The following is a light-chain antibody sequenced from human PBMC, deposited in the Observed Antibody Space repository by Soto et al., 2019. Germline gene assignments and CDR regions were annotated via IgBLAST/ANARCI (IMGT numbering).Light chain of an antibody. Sequence: EIVLTQSPGTLSLSPGERATLSCRASQSVSRYLNWFQQKPGKAPKLLIYAASSLQSGVPSRFSGSGSGTEFTLTISSLQSEDFAVYYCQQCNNWPRTFGQGTKVDIK. CDR3: QQCNNWPRT. J-gene: IGKJ1*01. V-gene: IGKV3-15*01. CDR1: QSVSRY. CDR2: AAS.